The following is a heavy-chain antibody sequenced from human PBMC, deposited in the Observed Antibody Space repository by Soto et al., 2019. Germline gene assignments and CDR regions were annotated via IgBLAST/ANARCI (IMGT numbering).Heavy chain of an antibody. J-gene: IGHJ4*02. CDR2: IKSKTDGGTT. V-gene: IGHV3-15*01. D-gene: IGHD6-19*01. CDR3: VRDGSTGWHFDS. CDR1: GFTFSNAW. Sequence: PGGTLRVACAASGFTFSNAWMSWVRQAPGKGLEWVGRIKSKTDGGTTDYAAPVKGRFTISRDDSKNTLYLQMNSLRAEDTAVYYCVRDGSTGWHFDSWGQGTLVTVSS.